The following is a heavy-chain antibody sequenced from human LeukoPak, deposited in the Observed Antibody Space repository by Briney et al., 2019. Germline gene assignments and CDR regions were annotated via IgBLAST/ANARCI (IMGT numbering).Heavy chain of an antibody. Sequence: GGSLRLSCEVSGFTFRTYWMTCVRQAPGKGLKWVASVNEDGSEKYLVDSVKGRFTISRDNAKSSLFLQLHSLGAEDTAVYYCARGFAWLDNWGQGTRVTVFS. CDR2: VNEDGSEK. CDR3: ARGFAWLDN. V-gene: IGHV3-7*05. CDR1: GFTFRTYW. J-gene: IGHJ5*02. D-gene: IGHD3-16*01.